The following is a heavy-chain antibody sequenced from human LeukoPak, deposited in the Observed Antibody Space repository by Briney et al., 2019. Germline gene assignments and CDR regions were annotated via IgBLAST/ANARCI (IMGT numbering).Heavy chain of an antibody. CDR2: MNPNSGNT. J-gene: IGHJ4*02. D-gene: IGHD3-22*01. V-gene: IGHV1-8*01. Sequence: ASVKVSCKASGYTFTSYDINWVRQATGQGLEWMGWMNPNSGNTGYAQKFQGRVTMTRNTSISTAYMELSSLRSEATAVYYCARDYYYDSSGYYNFDYWGQGTLVTVSS. CDR3: ARDYYYDSSGYYNFDY. CDR1: GYTFTSYD.